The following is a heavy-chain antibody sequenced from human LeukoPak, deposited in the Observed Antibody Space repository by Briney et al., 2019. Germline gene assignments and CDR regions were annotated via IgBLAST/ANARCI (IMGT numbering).Heavy chain of an antibody. Sequence: GASVKVSCKASGYTFTSYGISWVRQAPGQGLEWMGWISAYNGNTNYAQKLQGRVTMTTDTSTSTAYMELRSLRSDDTAVYYCARDCGGDTHICTHAFDIWGRGTMVTVSS. CDR1: GYTFTSYG. CDR2: ISAYNGNT. CDR3: ARDCGGDTHICTHAFDI. V-gene: IGHV1-18*01. D-gene: IGHD2-21*02. J-gene: IGHJ3*02.